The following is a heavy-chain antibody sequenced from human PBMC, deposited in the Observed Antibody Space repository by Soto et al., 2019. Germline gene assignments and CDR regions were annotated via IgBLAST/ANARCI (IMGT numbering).Heavy chain of an antibody. CDR3: TRDEYQLGDS. V-gene: IGHV3-23*01. Sequence: GGSLRLSCAVSGFTFRSSPMSWVRRAPGKGLEWVSGINGGDDSKHYADSVRGRFTISRDNAQNTLYLEMNSLKAEDTAVYYCTRDEYQLGDSWGQGTLVTVSS. D-gene: IGHD2-2*01. J-gene: IGHJ4*02. CDR1: GFTFRSSP. CDR2: INGGDDSK.